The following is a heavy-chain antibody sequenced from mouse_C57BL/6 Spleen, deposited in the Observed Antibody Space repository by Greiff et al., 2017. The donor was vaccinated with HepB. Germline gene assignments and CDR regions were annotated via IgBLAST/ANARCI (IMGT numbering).Heavy chain of an antibody. V-gene: IGHV1-50*01. D-gene: IGHD3-2*02. CDR1: GYTFTSYW. J-gene: IGHJ3*01. CDR3: AIQLRFAWFAY. CDR2: IDPSDSYT. Sequence: QVHVKQPGAELVKPGASVKLSCKASGYTFTSYWMQWVKQRPGQGLEWIGEIDPSDSYTNYNQKFKGKATLTVDKSSSTAYMQLSSLTSEDSAVYYCAIQLRFAWFAYWGQGTLVTVSA.